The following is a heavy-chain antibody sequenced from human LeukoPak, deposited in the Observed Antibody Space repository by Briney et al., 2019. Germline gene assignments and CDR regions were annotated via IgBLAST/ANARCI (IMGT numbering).Heavy chain of an antibody. Sequence: GGSLRLSCAASGFTLSNHPMSWVRQAPGKGLEWVSSMTGSDGKTYYADSVKGRFSLSRDNSDNTLYLQMTSLRVEDMALYYCARVPSRDGYYYDYWGQGTQVTVSS. J-gene: IGHJ4*02. CDR3: ARVPSRDGYYYDY. CDR1: GFTLSNHP. V-gene: IGHV3-23*01. CDR2: MTGSDGKT. D-gene: IGHD3-22*01.